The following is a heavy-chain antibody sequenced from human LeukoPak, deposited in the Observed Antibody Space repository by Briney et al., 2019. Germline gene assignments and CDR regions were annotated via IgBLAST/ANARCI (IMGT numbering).Heavy chain of an antibody. J-gene: IGHJ4*02. V-gene: IGHV1-24*01. Sequence: GASVKVSCKVSGYTLTELSMHWVRQAPGKGLEWMGGFDPEDGETIYAQKFQGRVTITEDTSTDTAYMELSSLRSEDTAVYYCASVPLYYDSSGYHFDYWGQGTLVTVSS. CDR3: ASVPLYYDSSGYHFDY. CDR1: GYTLTELS. CDR2: FDPEDGET. D-gene: IGHD3-22*01.